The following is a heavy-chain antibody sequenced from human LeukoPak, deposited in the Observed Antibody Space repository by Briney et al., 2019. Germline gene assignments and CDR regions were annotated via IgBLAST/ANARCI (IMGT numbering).Heavy chain of an antibody. CDR1: GFTFSSYS. CDR3: ARDNTMVRGVIISPFDY. Sequence: GGSLRLSCAASGFTFSSYSMNWVRQAPGKGLEWASSISSSSSYIYYADSVKGRFTISRDNAKDSLYLQMNSLRAEDTAVYYCARDNTMVRGVIISPFDYWGQGTLVTVSS. D-gene: IGHD3-10*01. V-gene: IGHV3-21*01. J-gene: IGHJ4*02. CDR2: ISSSSSYI.